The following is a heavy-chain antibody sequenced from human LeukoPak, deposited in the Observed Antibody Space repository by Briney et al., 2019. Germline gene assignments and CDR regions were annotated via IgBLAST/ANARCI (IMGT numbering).Heavy chain of an antibody. V-gene: IGHV1-2*02. J-gene: IGHJ4*02. CDR1: GYTFTGYY. D-gene: IGHD2-8*01. CDR2: INPNSGGT. Sequence: EASVKVSCKASGYTFTGYYMHWVRQAPGQGLEWMGWINPNSGGTNYAQKFQGRVTMTRDTSISTAYMELSRLRSDDTAVYYCARDRRDCTNGVCHSEDYWGQGTLVTVSS. CDR3: ARDRRDCTNGVCHSEDY.